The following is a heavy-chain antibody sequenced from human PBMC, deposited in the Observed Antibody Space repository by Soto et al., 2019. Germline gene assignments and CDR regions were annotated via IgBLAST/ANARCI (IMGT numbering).Heavy chain of an antibody. CDR3: ARAPKVSGSSQTRPDF. J-gene: IGHJ4*02. D-gene: IGHD6-6*01. V-gene: IGHV4-34*01. CDR2: ISQSGNT. Sequence: SETLSLTCSIYSGSLSGYYWRWIRQPPGKGLEWIGEISQSGNTNYSPSLKSRVSISIDTSKKQFSLNLASVSAADTAVYYCARAPKVSGSSQTRPDFWGQGTLVTVS. CDR1: SGSLSGYY.